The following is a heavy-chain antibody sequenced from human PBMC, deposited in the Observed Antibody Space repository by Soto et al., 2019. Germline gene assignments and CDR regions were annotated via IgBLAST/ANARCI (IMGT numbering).Heavy chain of an antibody. J-gene: IGHJ5*02. V-gene: IGHV3-7*04. Sequence: EVQLVESGGDLVQPGGSPRLSCAASGFTFSNYWMSWVRQAPGKGLEWVANIKKDGSEKYYVGSVRGRFTISRDNAKNSLYLEMNSLRAEDTAVYYCARDTGYNSGWGSWGQGTLVTVSS. CDR2: IKKDGSEK. CDR3: ARDTGYNSGWGS. CDR1: GFTFSNYW. D-gene: IGHD6-19*01.